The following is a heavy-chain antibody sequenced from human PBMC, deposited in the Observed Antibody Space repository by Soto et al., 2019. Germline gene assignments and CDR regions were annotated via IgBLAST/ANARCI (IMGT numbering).Heavy chain of an antibody. V-gene: IGHV1-18*01. D-gene: IGHD6-13*01. CDR1: GYTLTSYG. CDR2: ISAYNGNT. J-gene: IGHJ1*01. Sequence: ASVKVSCKASGYTLTSYGISWVRQAPGQGLEWMGWISAYNGNTNYAQKLQGRVTMTTDTSTSTAYMELRSLRSDDTAVFYCARERDGTSWSSAESFQHWGQGTLVTVSS. CDR3: ARERDGTSWSSAESFQH.